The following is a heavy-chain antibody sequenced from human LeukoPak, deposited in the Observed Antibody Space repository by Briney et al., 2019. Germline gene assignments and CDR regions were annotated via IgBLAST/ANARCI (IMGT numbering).Heavy chain of an antibody. Sequence: GGSLRLSCAASGFTFSSYAMHWVRQAPGKGLEWVAVVSYHGKNKNYADSVKGRFTISRDNSKNTLYLQMNSLRAEDTAVYYCARADEARYHNFDYWGQGILVTVSS. V-gene: IGHV3-30*04. D-gene: IGHD1-14*01. J-gene: IGHJ4*02. CDR1: GFTFSSYA. CDR2: VSYHGKNK. CDR3: ARADEARYHNFDY.